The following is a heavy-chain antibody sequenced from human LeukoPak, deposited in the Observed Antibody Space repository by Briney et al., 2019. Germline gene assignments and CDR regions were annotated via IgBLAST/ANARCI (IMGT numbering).Heavy chain of an antibody. CDR2: IYSGGST. CDR1: GFTFSNYW. J-gene: IGHJ4*02. D-gene: IGHD6-13*01. V-gene: IGHV3-66*01. Sequence: GGSLRLSCAASGFTFSNYWMSWVRQAPGKGLEWVSVIYSGGSTYHADSVKGRFTISRDNSKNTVYLQMNSLRAEDTAVYYCARGPDSSNWYEPVDYWGQGTLVTVSS. CDR3: ARGPDSSNWYEPVDY.